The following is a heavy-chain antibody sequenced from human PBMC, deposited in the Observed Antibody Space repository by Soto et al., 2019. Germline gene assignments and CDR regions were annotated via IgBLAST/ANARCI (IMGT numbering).Heavy chain of an antibody. D-gene: IGHD5-12*01. CDR1: GYSFTSYW. CDR3: ALASYSGYAYHRPAHNYYYYYYMDV. CDR2: IYPGDSDT. V-gene: IGHV5-51*01. J-gene: IGHJ6*03. Sequence: GESLKISCKGSGYSFTSYWIGWVRQMPGKGLEWMGIIYPGDSDTRYSPSYQGQVTISADKSISTAYLQWSSLKASDTAMYYCALASYSGYAYHRPAHNYYYYYYMDVWGKGTTVTVSS.